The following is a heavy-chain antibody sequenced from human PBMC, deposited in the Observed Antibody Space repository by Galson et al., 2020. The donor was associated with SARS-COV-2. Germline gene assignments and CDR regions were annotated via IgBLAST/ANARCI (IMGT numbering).Heavy chain of an antibody. D-gene: IGHD5-12*01. CDR1: GFSLSTTTVA. J-gene: IGHJ4*02. Sequence: KMSGPTLAKPTQSLTLTCTVSGFSLSTTTVAVGWIRQPPGKALEWLALIYWDDDKRYSPSLKDRLTITKDTSKNQVVLTVTSVDPVDTATYYCARYRLTYFNYWGQGTLVTVSS. CDR3: ARYRLTYFNY. V-gene: IGHV2-5*02. CDR2: IYWDDDK.